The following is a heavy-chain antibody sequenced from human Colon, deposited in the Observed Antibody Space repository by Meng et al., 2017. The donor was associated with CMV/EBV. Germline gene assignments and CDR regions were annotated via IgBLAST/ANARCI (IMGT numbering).Heavy chain of an antibody. D-gene: IGHD2-15*01. CDR3: AKWRGYGNGMDV. CDR1: GFDFSSYA. J-gene: IGHJ6*02. CDR2: ITGSGGGP. Sequence: GESLKISCAASGFDFSSYAMTWVRQAPGKGLEWVSRITGSGGGPHYADSVKGRFTISRDDSKSTAHLQMSSLRAEDTATYYCAKWRGYGNGMDVWGQGTTVTVSS. V-gene: IGHV3-23*01.